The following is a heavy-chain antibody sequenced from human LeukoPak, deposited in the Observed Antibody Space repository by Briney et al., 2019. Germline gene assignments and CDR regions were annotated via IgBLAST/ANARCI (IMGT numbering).Heavy chain of an antibody. CDR3: ARGFWGYYDSSGPDAFDI. CDR2: IYYSGST. V-gene: IGHV4-59*01. D-gene: IGHD3-22*01. CDR1: GGSISSYY. Sequence: PSEILSLTCTVSGGSISSYYWSWIRQPPGKGLEWIGYIYYSGSTNYNPSLKSRVTISVDTSKNQFSLKLSSVTAADTAVYYCARGFWGYYDSSGPDAFDIWGQGTMVTVSS. J-gene: IGHJ3*02.